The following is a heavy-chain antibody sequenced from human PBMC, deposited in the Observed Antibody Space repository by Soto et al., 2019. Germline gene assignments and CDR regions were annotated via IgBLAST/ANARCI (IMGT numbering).Heavy chain of an antibody. D-gene: IGHD3-3*01. Sequence: GGSLRLSCAASGFTFSSYAMSWVRQAPGKGLEWVSGISDSGDSTYYADSVKGRFTISRDNSKNTLYLQMNSLRAEDTALYHCAKTWSGANFDYWGQGTLVTVSS. J-gene: IGHJ4*02. CDR3: AKTWSGANFDY. CDR2: ISDSGDST. V-gene: IGHV3-23*01. CDR1: GFTFSSYA.